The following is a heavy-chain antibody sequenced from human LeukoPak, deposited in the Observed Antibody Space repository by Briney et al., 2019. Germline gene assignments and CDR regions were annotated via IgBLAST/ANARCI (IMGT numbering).Heavy chain of an antibody. CDR1: GYTFTSYG. D-gene: IGHD2-2*01. V-gene: IGHV1-18*01. Sequence: ASVKVSCKASGYTFTSYGISWVRQAPGQGLEWMGWISAYNGNTNYAQKLQGRVTMTTDTSTSTAYMELRSLRSDDTAVYYCARDPRIRLCSSTSCPRGDAFDIWGQGTMVTVSS. CDR3: ARDPRIRLCSSTSCPRGDAFDI. CDR2: ISAYNGNT. J-gene: IGHJ3*02.